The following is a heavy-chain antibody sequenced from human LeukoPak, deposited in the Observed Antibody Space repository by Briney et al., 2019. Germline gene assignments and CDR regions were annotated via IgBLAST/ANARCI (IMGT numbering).Heavy chain of an antibody. CDR1: GGSISNYY. Sequence: SETLSLTCTVSGGSISNYYWSWIRQPPGKGLEWIGYIYYSGSTNYSPSLKSRVTISVDTSKNQFSLKLSSVTAADTAVYYCARLTTYYYGSGSYGPFYWYFDLWGRGTLVTVSS. CDR2: IYYSGST. D-gene: IGHD3-10*01. J-gene: IGHJ2*01. V-gene: IGHV4-59*08. CDR3: ARLTTYYYGSGSYGPFYWYFDL.